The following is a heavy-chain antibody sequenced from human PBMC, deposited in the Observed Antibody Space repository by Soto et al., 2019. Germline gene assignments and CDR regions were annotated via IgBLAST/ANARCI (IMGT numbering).Heavy chain of an antibody. CDR3: AKGQHCSTTSCYFYFYGMDV. CDR1: GFIFNTYG. Sequence: QVQLVESGGGVVQPGRSLRLSCAASGFIFNTYGMHWVRQAPGKGLEWVAVISYDGSNKYYAGSVKGRLTISRDNSKNTLYLQMNSLRGEDTAVYYCAKGQHCSTTSCYFYFYGMDVWGQGTKVAVSS. D-gene: IGHD2-2*01. CDR2: ISYDGSNK. V-gene: IGHV3-30*18. J-gene: IGHJ6*02.